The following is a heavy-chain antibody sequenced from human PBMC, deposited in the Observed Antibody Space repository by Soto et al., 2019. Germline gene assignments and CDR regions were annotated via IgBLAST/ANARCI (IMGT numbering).Heavy chain of an antibody. Sequence: GSLRLSCTVSGFAFNNYGINWVRQAPGKVLEWVSSISKSDYTYYSDSVKGRFTISRDNAKNSVSLQMNTLRVEDTAVYYCAREDSIIIPAVSDFWGQGXLVTVYS. CDR2: ISKSDYT. CDR1: GFAFNNYG. D-gene: IGHD2-2*01. J-gene: IGHJ4*02. CDR3: AREDSIIIPAVSDF. V-gene: IGHV3-21*01.